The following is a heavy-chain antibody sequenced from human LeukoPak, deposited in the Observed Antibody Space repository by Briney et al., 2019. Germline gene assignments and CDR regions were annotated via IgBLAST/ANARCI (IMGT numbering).Heavy chain of an antibody. CDR3: AREWGAGYCSSTSCYAGERYYFDY. V-gene: IGHV1-46*01. CDR1: GYIFTDYY. D-gene: IGHD2-2*01. CDR2: INPSGGST. Sequence: ASVKVSCKASGYIFTDYYMHWVRQAPGQGLEWMGIINPSGGSTSYAQKFQGRVTMTGDTSTSTVYMELSSLRSEDTAVYYCAREWGAGYCSSTSCYAGERYYFDYWGQGTLVTVSS. J-gene: IGHJ4*02.